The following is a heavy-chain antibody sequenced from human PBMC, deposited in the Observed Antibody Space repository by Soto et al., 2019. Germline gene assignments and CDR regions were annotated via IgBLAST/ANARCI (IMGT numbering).Heavy chain of an antibody. CDR2: IYHSGST. D-gene: IGHD6-19*01. V-gene: IGHV4-4*02. CDR3: AREARTGYSSGWSVVFVD. CDR1: SGSISSSNW. Sequence: SETLSLTCAVSSGSISSSNWWSWVRQPPGKGLEWIGEIYHSGSTNYNPSLKSRVTLSVDKSKNQFSLKLSSVTAADTAVYYCAREARTGYSSGWSVVFVDWGQGTLVTVSS. J-gene: IGHJ4*02.